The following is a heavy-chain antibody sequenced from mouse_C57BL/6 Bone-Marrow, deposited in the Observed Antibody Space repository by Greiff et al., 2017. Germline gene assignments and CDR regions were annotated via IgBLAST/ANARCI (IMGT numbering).Heavy chain of an antibody. V-gene: IGHV1-55*01. D-gene: IGHD3-2*02. CDR1: GYTFTSYW. CDR3: AREDSSGYLYYAMDY. Sequence: QVQLQQPGAELVKPGASVKMSCKASGYTFTSYWITWVKQRPGHGLEWIGDIYPGSGSTNYNEKFKSKATLTVDTSSSTAYMQLSSLTSEDSAVYYCAREDSSGYLYYAMDYWGQGTSVTVSS. J-gene: IGHJ4*01. CDR2: IYPGSGST.